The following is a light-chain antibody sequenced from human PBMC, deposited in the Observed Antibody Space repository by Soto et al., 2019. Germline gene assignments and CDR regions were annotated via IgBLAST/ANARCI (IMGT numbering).Light chain of an antibody. J-gene: IGLJ3*02. Sequence: QTVVTQPPSVSAAPGQKVTISCSGSNSNIGRNYVAWYQQLPGTAPRLIIYNNSSRPSGIPDRFSASKSGTSATLDISGLQTGDEADYYCGVWDSGLSVGVFGGGTQLTV. CDR3: GVWDSGLSVGV. CDR2: NNS. V-gene: IGLV1-51*01. CDR1: NSNIGRNY.